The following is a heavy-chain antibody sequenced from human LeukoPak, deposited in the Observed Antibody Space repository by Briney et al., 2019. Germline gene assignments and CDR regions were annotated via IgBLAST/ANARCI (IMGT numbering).Heavy chain of an antibody. J-gene: IGHJ6*03. D-gene: IGHD3-10*01. V-gene: IGHV1-69*05. Sequence: SVKVPCKASGGTFSSYAISWVRQAPGQGLEWMGRIIPIFGTANYAQKFQGRVTITTDESTSTAYMELSSLRSEDTAVYYCARDKRLLGHYYYMDVWGKGTTVTVSS. CDR2: IIPIFGTA. CDR3: ARDKRLLGHYYYMDV. CDR1: GGTFSSYA.